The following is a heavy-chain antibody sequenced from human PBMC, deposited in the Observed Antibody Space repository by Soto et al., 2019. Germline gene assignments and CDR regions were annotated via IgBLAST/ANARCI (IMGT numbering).Heavy chain of an antibody. CDR2: IGTAGDT. J-gene: IGHJ1*01. Sequence: LRLSCAASGFTFSNYDMHWVRQATGKGLEWVAAIGTAGDTYYPGSVKGRFTISRANAKNSFYLQMNSLRAGDTAVYYCASGGNYYDLQHWGQGNLVTVSS. CDR3: ASGGNYYDLQH. V-gene: IGHV3-13*04. CDR1: GFTFSNYD. D-gene: IGHD1-26*01.